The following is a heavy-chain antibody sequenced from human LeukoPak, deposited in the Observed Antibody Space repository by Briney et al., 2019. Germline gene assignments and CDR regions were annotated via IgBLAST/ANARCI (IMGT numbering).Heavy chain of an antibody. Sequence: GESLRLSCAASGITFSRYAMTWVRQAPGKGLEWVSAITDRGGSTYYADSVKGRFTISRDNSKNILYLQMNSLRVEDTAVYYCAKDSVTIPTGWFDPWGQGTLVTVSS. V-gene: IGHV3-23*01. CDR3: AKDSVTIPTGWFDP. CDR1: GITFSRYA. D-gene: IGHD2-21*01. J-gene: IGHJ5*02. CDR2: ITDRGGST.